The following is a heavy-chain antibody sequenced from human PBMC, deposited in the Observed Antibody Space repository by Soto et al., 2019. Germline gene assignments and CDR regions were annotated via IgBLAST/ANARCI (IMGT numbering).Heavy chain of an antibody. Sequence: SETLSLTCTVSGGYISSYYWSWIRQPPGKGLEWIGYIYYNGSTHYSPSLKSRLTVSVDTSKNQFSLKLSSVTAADTAVYYCARTTVTTFCIDPWGQGTLVTVSS. J-gene: IGHJ5*02. V-gene: IGHV4-59*01. D-gene: IGHD4-4*01. CDR1: GGYISSYY. CDR2: IYYNGST. CDR3: ARTTVTTFCIDP.